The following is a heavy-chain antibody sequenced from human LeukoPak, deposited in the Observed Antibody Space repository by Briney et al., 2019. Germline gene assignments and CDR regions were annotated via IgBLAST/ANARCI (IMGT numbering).Heavy chain of an antibody. CDR2: ISSSSSYI. CDR3: ARDWSAVAGDDH. Sequence: GGSLRLSCAASGFTFSSYSMNWVRQAPGKGLEWVSSISSSSSYIYYADSVKGRFTISRDNAKNSLYLQMNSLRAEDTAVYYCARDWSAVAGDDHWGQGTLVTVSS. D-gene: IGHD6-19*01. J-gene: IGHJ4*02. CDR1: GFTFSSYS. V-gene: IGHV3-21*01.